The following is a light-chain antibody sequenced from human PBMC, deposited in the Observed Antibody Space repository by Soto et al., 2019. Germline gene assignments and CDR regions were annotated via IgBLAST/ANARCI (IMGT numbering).Light chain of an antibody. Sequence: EIVLTQSPGILSLSPGERATLSCRARQHVSGNYLAWYQQKPGQSPRLLIYGSSDRATGIPDRFSGSGSGTDFTLTINRVEPEDFAVYYCQQYGSSPPYTFGQGTTLEI. CDR1: QHVSGNY. V-gene: IGKV3-20*01. J-gene: IGKJ2*01. CDR3: QQYGSSPPYT. CDR2: GSS.